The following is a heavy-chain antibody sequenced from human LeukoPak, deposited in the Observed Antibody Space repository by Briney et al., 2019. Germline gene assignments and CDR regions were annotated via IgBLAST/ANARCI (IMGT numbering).Heavy chain of an antibody. V-gene: IGHV1-18*01. CDR3: AREFSGVSSSSADYYYYMDV. CDR1: GYTFTSYG. D-gene: IGHD6-6*01. Sequence: GASVKVSRKVSGYTFTSYGISWVRQAPGQGLEWMGWISAYNGNTNYAQKLQGRVTMTTDTSTSTAYMELRSLRSDDTAVYYCAREFSGVSSSSADYYYYMDVWGKGTTVTVSS. CDR2: ISAYNGNT. J-gene: IGHJ6*03.